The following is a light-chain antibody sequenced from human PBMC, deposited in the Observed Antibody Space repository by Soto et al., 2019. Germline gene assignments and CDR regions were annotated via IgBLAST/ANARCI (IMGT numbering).Light chain of an antibody. CDR1: QSLTSSY. CDR3: QQYAGSVFT. CDR2: GAA. J-gene: IGKJ3*01. V-gene: IGKV3-20*01. Sequence: EIVLTQSPGTLSLSPGERATLSCRASQSLTSSYIAWYQQKPGQAPRLLISGAANRATGIPDRFIGSGSGTDFTLTISRVEPEDFAVYYCQQYAGSVFTFGPGTKVDIK.